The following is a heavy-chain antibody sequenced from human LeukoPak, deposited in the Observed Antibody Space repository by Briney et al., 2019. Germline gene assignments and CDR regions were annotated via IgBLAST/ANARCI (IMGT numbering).Heavy chain of an antibody. CDR2: INPNSGGT. CDR3: ARDLIQLAYYGSGSYY. J-gene: IGHJ4*02. Sequence: ASVKVSCKASGYTFTGYYMHWVRQAPGQGLEWMGWINPNSGGTNYAQKFQGRVTMTRDTSISTAYMELSRLRSDDTAAYYCARDLIQLAYYGSGSYYWGQGTLVTVSS. V-gene: IGHV1-2*02. CDR1: GYTFTGYY. D-gene: IGHD3-10*01.